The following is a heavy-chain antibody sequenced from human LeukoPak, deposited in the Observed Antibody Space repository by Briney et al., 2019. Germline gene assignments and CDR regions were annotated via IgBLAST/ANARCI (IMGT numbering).Heavy chain of an antibody. Sequence: GGSLRLSCAASGFTFSDYYMSWIRQAPGKGLEWVSYISSSGSTIYYADSVEGRFTISRDSAKNSLYLQMNSLRAEDTAVYYCARVMSGWSEYYFDYWGQGTLVTVSS. D-gene: IGHD6-19*01. V-gene: IGHV3-11*04. CDR2: ISSSGSTI. CDR3: ARVMSGWSEYYFDY. CDR1: GFTFSDYY. J-gene: IGHJ4*02.